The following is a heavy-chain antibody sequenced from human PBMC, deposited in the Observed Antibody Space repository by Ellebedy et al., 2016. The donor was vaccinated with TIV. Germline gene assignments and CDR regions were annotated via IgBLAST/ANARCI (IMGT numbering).Heavy chain of an antibody. D-gene: IGHD3-22*01. J-gene: IGHJ4*02. Sequence: GGSLRLXXAASGFTFSSYGMHWVRQAPGKGLEWVAVISYDGSNKYYADSVKGRFTISRDNSKSTLYLQMNSLRAEDTAVYYCAKDQHYYDSSGYSDYWGQGTLVTVSS. CDR3: AKDQHYYDSSGYSDY. CDR2: ISYDGSNK. CDR1: GFTFSSYG. V-gene: IGHV3-30*18.